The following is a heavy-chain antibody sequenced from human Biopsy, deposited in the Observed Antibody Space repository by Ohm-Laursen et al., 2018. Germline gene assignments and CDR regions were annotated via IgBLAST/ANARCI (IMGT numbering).Heavy chain of an antibody. Sequence: SDTLSLTCAVFGNTFSDYQWSWIRQPPGKGLEWIGQINQAGTTNYNPSLKSRVSISADASKYEFSLGLTSVTAADTAVYLCGNEVHGRDYWGLGAQVTVSS. D-gene: IGHD2-15*01. CDR2: INQAGTT. CDR1: GNTFSDYQ. J-gene: IGHJ4*02. CDR3: GNEVHGRDY. V-gene: IGHV4-34*08.